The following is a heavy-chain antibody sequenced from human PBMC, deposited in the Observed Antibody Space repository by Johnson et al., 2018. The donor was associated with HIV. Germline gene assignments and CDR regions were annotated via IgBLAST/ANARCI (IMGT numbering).Heavy chain of an antibody. Sequence: VQLVESGGGVVQPGRSLRLSCAASGFTFSSYGMHWVRQAPGKGLEWVAVIWFDGRNKHYVDSVKGRFTISRDNSKNTLYMQMNSLRAEDMAVYYCAIPYFYDSGTYRWGQGTMVTVSS. J-gene: IGHJ3*01. CDR2: IWFDGRNK. D-gene: IGHD3-22*01. CDR1: GFTFSSYG. CDR3: AIPYFYDSGTYR. V-gene: IGHV3-33*01.